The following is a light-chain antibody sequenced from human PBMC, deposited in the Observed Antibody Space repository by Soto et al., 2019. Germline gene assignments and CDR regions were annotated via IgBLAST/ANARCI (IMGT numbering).Light chain of an antibody. CDR2: DDN. V-gene: IGLV1-51*01. J-gene: IGLJ1*01. CDR3: GSWDSSLSAYV. CDR1: NSNIGGNS. Sequence: PPSVSAPPGQTVPISCSGSNSNIGGNSVSWYQQLPGTAPKLLIYDDNKRPSGIPDRFSGSKSGTSATLGITGFQTGDEADYYCGSWDSSLSAYVFGTGTKVTVL.